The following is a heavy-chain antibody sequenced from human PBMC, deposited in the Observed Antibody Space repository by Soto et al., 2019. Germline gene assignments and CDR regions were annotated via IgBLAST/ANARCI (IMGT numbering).Heavy chain of an antibody. CDR1: GGSISSYY. J-gene: IGHJ5*02. CDR2: IYYSGST. Sequence: SETLSLTCTVSGGSISSYYWGWIRQPPGKGLEWIGSIYYSGSTYYNPSLKSRVTISVDTSKNQFSLKLSSVTAADTAVYYCARLQWLVLDWFDPWGQGTLVTVSS. D-gene: IGHD6-19*01. CDR3: ARLQWLVLDWFDP. V-gene: IGHV4-39*01.